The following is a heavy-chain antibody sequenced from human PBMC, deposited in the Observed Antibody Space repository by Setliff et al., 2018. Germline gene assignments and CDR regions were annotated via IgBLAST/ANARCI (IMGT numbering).Heavy chain of an antibody. J-gene: IGHJ4*02. CDR3: ARQSGSGSSPYFDF. V-gene: IGHV4-39*01. Sequence: SETLSLTCTVSGGSISSRSYYWGWIRQPPGKGLEWIGSIYHSGSSYYNPAVRSRVTISPDTSKNQFSLKLTSVTAADTAVYYCARQSGSGSSPYFDFWGQGTLVTVSS. CDR2: IYHSGSS. CDR1: GGSISSRSYY. D-gene: IGHD3-10*01.